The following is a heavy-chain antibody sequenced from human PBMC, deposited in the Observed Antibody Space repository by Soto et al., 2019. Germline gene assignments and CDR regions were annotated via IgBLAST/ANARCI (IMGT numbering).Heavy chain of an antibody. CDR2: VSGSGSST. CDR1: GFSFSSYA. Sequence: EVQLLESGGGLVQPGGSLRLSCAASGFSFSSYAMIWVRQAPGKGLEWVSGVSGSGSSTNYADPVKGRFTISRDNSKNTLYLQMNSLRAEDTAVYYWARAAADKGSDSWCQGTLVTVSS. V-gene: IGHV3-23*01. J-gene: IGHJ4*02. D-gene: IGHD6-13*01. CDR3: ARAAADKGSDS.